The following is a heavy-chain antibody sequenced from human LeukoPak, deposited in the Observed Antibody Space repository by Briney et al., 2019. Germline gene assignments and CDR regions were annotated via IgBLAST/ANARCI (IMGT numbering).Heavy chain of an antibody. J-gene: IGHJ4*02. CDR1: GYSFTSYW. CDR2: IYPGDSDT. CDR3: ARGRDYGGNRYYFDY. Sequence: GESLKISCKGSGYSFTSYWIGWVRQMPGKGLEWMGIIYPGDSDTRYSPSFQGQVTISADKSISTAYLQWSSLKASDTAMYYCARGRDYGGNRYYFDYWGQGTLVTVSS. D-gene: IGHD4-23*01. V-gene: IGHV5-51*01.